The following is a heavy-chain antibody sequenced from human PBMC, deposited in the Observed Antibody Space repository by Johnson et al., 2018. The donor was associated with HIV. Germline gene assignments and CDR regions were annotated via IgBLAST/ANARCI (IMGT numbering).Heavy chain of an antibody. V-gene: IGHV3-33*01. J-gene: IGHJ3*02. CDR3: ARDSQTYDYVWGSYRLKGDDAFDI. Sequence: SAGGVSLTNTWMNWVRQAPGRGLEWVAVIWYDGSNKYYADSVKGRFTISRDNSKNTLYLQMNSLRAEDTAVYYCARDSQTYDYVWGSYRLKGDDAFDIWGQGTMVTVSS. CDR2: IWYDGSNK. D-gene: IGHD3-16*02. CDR1: GVSLTNTW.